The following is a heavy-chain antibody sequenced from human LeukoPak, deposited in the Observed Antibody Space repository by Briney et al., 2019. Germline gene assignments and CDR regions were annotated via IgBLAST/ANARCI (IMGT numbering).Heavy chain of an antibody. Sequence: GGSLRLSCAASGFTFSSYGMHWVRQAPGKGLEWVAVISYDGSEKHYADPVKGRFTISRDNSKNTLYLQMNSLRAEDTAVYYCATWTDSSGSYYPGYWGQGTLVTVSS. CDR2: ISYDGSEK. CDR3: ATWTDSSGSYYPGY. J-gene: IGHJ4*02. CDR1: GFTFSSYG. V-gene: IGHV3-30*03. D-gene: IGHD3-22*01.